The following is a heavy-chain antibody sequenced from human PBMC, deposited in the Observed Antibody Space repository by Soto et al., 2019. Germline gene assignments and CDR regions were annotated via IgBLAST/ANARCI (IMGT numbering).Heavy chain of an antibody. CDR2: ISGSGGST. J-gene: IGHJ3*02. V-gene: IGHV3-23*01. CDR1: GFRVNSYS. CDR3: ARDRNDYIWGSYRRTFDAFDI. Sequence: GGSLSLSCSACGFRVNSYSMSGARPAPGKGLEWVSAISGSGGSTYYVDSVKGRFTISRDNAKNSLYLQMNSLRAEDTAVYYCARDRNDYIWGSYRRTFDAFDIWGQGTMVTVSS. D-gene: IGHD3-16*02.